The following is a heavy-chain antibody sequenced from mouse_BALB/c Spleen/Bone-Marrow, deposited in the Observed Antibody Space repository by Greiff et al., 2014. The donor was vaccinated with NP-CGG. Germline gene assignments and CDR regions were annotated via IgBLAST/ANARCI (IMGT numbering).Heavy chain of an antibody. CDR3: ARENYGSSPAY. D-gene: IGHD1-1*01. Sequence: VHVKQSGPELVKPGASVKVSCKASGCAFTSYNMYWVKQSHGKSLEWIGYIDPYNGGTSYNQKFKGKATLTVDKSSSTAYMHLNSLTSEDSAVYYCARENYGSSPAYWGQGTLVTVSA. J-gene: IGHJ3*01. CDR2: IDPYNGGT. CDR1: GCAFTSYN. V-gene: IGHV1S135*01.